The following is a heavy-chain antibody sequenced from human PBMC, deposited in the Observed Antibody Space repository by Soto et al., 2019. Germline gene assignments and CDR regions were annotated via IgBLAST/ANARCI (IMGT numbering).Heavy chain of an antibody. V-gene: IGHV5-10-1*01. Sequence: PGESLKISCKGSGCTFTAYWISWVRQMPGKGLEWMGRIDPSDSYINYSPSFQGHVTISADKSVSAAYLQWSSLKASDTAMYYCAGHGGYYSSSSEVTGYYGMDVWGQGTTVTVSS. CDR3: AGHGGYYSSSSEVTGYYGMDV. J-gene: IGHJ6*02. D-gene: IGHD6-6*01. CDR2: IDPSDSYI. CDR1: GCTFTAYW.